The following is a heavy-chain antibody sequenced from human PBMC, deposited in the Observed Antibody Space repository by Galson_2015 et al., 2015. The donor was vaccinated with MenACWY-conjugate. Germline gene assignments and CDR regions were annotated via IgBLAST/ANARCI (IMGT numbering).Heavy chain of an antibody. CDR3: ARRGDNCDGGICYDY. CDR2: IYPGDSDI. CDR1: GYRFSSYW. Sequence: QSGAEVKKSGESLKISCKGSGYRFSSYWIGWVRQMSGKDLEWMGVIYPGDSDIRYSPSFQGQVTISADKSISTAYLQWSSLKASDTAMYYGARRGDNCDGGICYDYWGQGTLVTVSS. V-gene: IGHV5-51*01. J-gene: IGHJ4*02. D-gene: IGHD2-15*01.